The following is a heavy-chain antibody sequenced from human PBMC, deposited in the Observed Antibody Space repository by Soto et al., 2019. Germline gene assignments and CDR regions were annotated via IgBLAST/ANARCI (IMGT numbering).Heavy chain of an antibody. D-gene: IGHD3-10*01. J-gene: IGHJ4*02. CDR1: GYTFTSYG. CDR2: ISAYNGNT. CDR3: ARVKLLWFGELLSTGYYFDY. V-gene: IGHV1-18*01. Sequence: ASVKVSCKASGYTFTSYGISWVRQAPGQGLEWMGWISAYNGNTNYAQKLQGRVTMTTDTSTSTAYMELRSLRSDDTAVYYCARVKLLWFGELLSTGYYFDYWGQGTLVTVSS.